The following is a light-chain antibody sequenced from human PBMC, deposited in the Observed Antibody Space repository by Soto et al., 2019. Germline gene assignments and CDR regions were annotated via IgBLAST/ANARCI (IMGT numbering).Light chain of an antibody. CDR2: AAS. CDR3: QKYNTVMFT. V-gene: IGKV1-27*01. J-gene: IGKJ3*01. Sequence: DIEMTQSPSSLSASVGDRVTITCRASQGFSNYLAWYQQRPGKAPKLLIYAASILQSGVPSRFRGSGSGTEFTLTISSLQPEDVATYYCQKYNTVMFTFGPGTKVDIK. CDR1: QGFSNY.